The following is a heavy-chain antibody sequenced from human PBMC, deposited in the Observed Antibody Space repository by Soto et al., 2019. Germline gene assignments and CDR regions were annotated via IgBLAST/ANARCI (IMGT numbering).Heavy chain of an antibody. CDR3: ARDWKGAEGFDP. CDR1: GYTFSTYG. D-gene: IGHD1-1*01. CDR2: IGADNGDT. V-gene: IGHV1-18*01. J-gene: IGHJ5*02. Sequence: QVQLVQSGAEVKKPGASVKVSCKASGYTFSTYGFSWVRQAPGQGLEWMGWIGADNGDTNYAQNYQGRVTMTTDAYTTTSYMELRSLTSGDTAVYFCARDWKGAEGFDPWGQGTLVTVSS.